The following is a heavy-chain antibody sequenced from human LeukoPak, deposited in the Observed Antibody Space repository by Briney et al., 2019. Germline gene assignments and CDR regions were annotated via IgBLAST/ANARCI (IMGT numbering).Heavy chain of an antibody. D-gene: IGHD3-3*01. CDR3: ARDLQASNYNYWSGYFPLAF. CDR1: GYSFASYG. Sequence: ASVKVSCTASGYSFASYGMSWVRQAPGQGLEWMGWISGCSGRTNTEEKFKGRLTLTTDTSKRTAYMELRGLTSDDTATYFCARDLQASNYNYWSGYFPLAFWGQGTLITASS. CDR2: ISGCSGRT. V-gene: IGHV1-18*01. J-gene: IGHJ4*02.